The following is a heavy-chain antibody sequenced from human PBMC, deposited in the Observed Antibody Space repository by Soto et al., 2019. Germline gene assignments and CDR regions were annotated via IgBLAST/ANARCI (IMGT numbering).Heavy chain of an antibody. V-gene: IGHV3-23*01. D-gene: IGHD6-19*01. CDR1: GFTFSSYA. CDR2: ISGSGGSA. J-gene: IGHJ6*04. CDR3: ARLPGPLVAVLYPAPADGREPVSYAEV. Sequence: GGSLRLCCAASGFTFSSYAMSWVRQAPGKGLEWVSAISGSGGSAYYADSVKGRFTLSRDNSKNTLYLQMNSLRAEDTAVYYCARLPGPLVAVLYPAPADGREPVSYAEVWGKGTGVTSSS.